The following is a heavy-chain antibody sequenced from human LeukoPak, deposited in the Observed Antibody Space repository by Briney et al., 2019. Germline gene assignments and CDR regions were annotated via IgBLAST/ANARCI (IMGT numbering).Heavy chain of an antibody. D-gene: IGHD3-3*01. CDR2: ISSSRRYI. V-gene: IGHV3-21*01. CDR1: GFTFSSYS. CDR3: ARDLLEGQRYFDY. J-gene: IGHJ4*02. Sequence: GGSLRLSCAASGFTFSSYSMNWVRQAPGKGGEGVSSISSSRRYIYYADSVKGRFTIYRDNAKNSLYLQMNSLRGEDTAVYSCARDLLEGQRYFDYWGQGTLVTVSS.